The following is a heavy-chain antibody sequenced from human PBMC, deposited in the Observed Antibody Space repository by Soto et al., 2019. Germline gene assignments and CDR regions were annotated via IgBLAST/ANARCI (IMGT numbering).Heavy chain of an antibody. CDR2: IYYSGTT. CDR1: GGSISSSGYY. J-gene: IGHJ5*02. CDR3: SRYSSSSGWFDP. Sequence: QLQLQESGPGLVKPSETLSLTCTVSGGSISSSGYYWAWIRQPPGKGLDWIGTIYYSGTTYYNPSLKSRLTISVDTSKNQFSLKLNSVTAADTAVYYCSRYSSSSGWFDPWGQGTLVTVSS. V-gene: IGHV4-39*01. D-gene: IGHD6-6*01.